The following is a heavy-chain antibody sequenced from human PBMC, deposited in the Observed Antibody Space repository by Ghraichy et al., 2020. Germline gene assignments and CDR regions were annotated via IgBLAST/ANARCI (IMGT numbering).Heavy chain of an antibody. CDR3: ARGGGYCSGGSCYSFDY. D-gene: IGHD2-15*01. Sequence: SETLSLTCTVSGGSISSYYWSWIRQPPGKGLEWIGYIYYSWSTNYNPSLKSRVTISVDTSKNQFSLKLSSVTAADTAVYYCARGGGYCSGGSCYSFDYWGQGTLVTVSS. V-gene: IGHV4-59*01. CDR2: IYYSWST. J-gene: IGHJ4*02. CDR1: GGSISSYY.